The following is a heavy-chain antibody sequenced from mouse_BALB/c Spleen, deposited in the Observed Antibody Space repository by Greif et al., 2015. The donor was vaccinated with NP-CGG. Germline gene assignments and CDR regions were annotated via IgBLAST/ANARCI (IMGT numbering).Heavy chain of an antibody. CDR1: GYTFTSFW. D-gene: IGHD2-14*01. V-gene: IGHV1-74*01. Sequence: QVQLQQSGPELVRPGASVKMSCKASGYTFTSFWMHWVKQRPGQGLEWIGMIDPSNSETRLNQKFKDKATLNVDKSSNTAYVHLSSLTSEDSAVYYCEISNYGYDGHFDFWGQGPTLTLSS. J-gene: IGHJ2*01. CDR3: EISNYGYDGHFDF. CDR2: IDPSNSET.